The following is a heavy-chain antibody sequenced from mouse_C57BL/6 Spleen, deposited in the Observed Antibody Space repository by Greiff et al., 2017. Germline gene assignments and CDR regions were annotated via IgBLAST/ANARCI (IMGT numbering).Heavy chain of an antibody. Sequence: QVQLQQSGPELVKPGASVKISCKASGYAFTSSWMNWVKQRPGKGLEWIGRIYPGDGDTNYNGKFKGKATLTADKSSSTAYMHLSSLTSEDSAVYFCARSLTWTGDFAYWGQGTPVTVSA. CDR3: ARSLTWTGDFAY. CDR1: GYAFTSSW. D-gene: IGHD4-1*01. V-gene: IGHV1-82*01. J-gene: IGHJ3*01. CDR2: IYPGDGDT.